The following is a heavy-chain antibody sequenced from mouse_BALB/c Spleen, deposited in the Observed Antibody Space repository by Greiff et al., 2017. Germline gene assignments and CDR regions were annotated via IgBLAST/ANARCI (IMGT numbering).Heavy chain of an antibody. CDR2: ISSGGSYT. J-gene: IGHJ3*01. CDR1: GFTFSSYA. CDR3: ATTMITGFAY. D-gene: IGHD2-4*01. V-gene: IGHV5-9-4*01. Sequence: EVQLVESGGGLVKPGGSLKLSCAASGFTFSSYAMSWVRQSPEKRLEWVAEISSGGSYTYYPDTVTGRFTISRDNAKNTLYLEMSSLRSEDTAMYYCATTMITGFAYWGQGTLVTVSA.